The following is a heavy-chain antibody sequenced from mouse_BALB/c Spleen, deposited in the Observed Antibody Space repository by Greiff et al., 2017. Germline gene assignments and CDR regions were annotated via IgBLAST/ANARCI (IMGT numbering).Heavy chain of an antibody. V-gene: IGHV1-5*01. J-gene: IGHJ4*01. CDR3: TRDGITTATWDYAMDY. CDR2: IYPGNSDT. Sequence: EVQVVESGTVLARPGASVKMSCKASGYTFTSYWMHWVKQRPGQGLEWIGAIYPGNSDTSYNQKFKGKAKLTAVTSTSTAYMELSSLTNEDSAVYYCTRDGITTATWDYAMDYWGQGTSVTVSS. D-gene: IGHD1-2*01. CDR1: GYTFTSYW.